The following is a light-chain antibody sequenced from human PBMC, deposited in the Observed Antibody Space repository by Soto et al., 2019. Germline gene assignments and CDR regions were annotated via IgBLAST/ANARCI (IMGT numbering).Light chain of an antibody. CDR2: AAS. J-gene: IGKJ1*01. CDR3: QQYNSYSGT. CDR1: QGISSY. Sequence: DIQLTQSPSFLSASVGDRVTITCRATQGISSYLAWYQQKPGKAPQLLIYAASTLQSGVPSRFSGSGSGTEFTLTISSLQPDDFATYYCQQYNSYSGTFGQGTKVEIK. V-gene: IGKV1-9*01.